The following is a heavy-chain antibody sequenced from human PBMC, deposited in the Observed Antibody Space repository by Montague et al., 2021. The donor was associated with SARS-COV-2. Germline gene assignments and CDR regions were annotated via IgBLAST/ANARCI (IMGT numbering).Heavy chain of an antibody. CDR2: IYYSGST. J-gene: IGHJ5*02. Sequence: SETLSLTRTVSGGSISSSSYHWGWIRQPPGKGLEWIGSIYYSGSTYYNPSLKSRVTISVDTSKNQFSLTLSSVTAADTAVYYCAGNRRITMIVVVIGSGVDPWGQGTLVTVSS. D-gene: IGHD3-22*01. V-gene: IGHV4-39*01. CDR3: AGNRRITMIVVVIGSGVDP. CDR1: GGSISSSSYH.